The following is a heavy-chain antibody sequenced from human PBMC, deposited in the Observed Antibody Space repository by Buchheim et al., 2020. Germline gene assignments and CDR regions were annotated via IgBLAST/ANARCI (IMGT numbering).Heavy chain of an antibody. CDR1: GGSISSGSYY. CDR3: ARGIAAAGYYYYYYGMDV. V-gene: IGHV4-61*02. J-gene: IGHJ6*02. D-gene: IGHD6-13*01. CDR2: IYTSGST. Sequence: QVQLQESGPGLVKPSQTLSLTCTVSGGSISSGSYYWSWIRQPAGKGLEWIGRIYTSGSTNYNPSLKSRVTISVDTSKNQFSLKLGSVTAADTAVYYCARGIAAAGYYYYYYGMDVWGQGTT.